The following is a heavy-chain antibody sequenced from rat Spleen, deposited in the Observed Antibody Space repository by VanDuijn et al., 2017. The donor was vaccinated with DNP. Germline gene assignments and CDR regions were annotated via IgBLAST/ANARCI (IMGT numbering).Heavy chain of an antibody. J-gene: IGHJ2*01. Sequence: EVLLQESGPGLVKPSQSLSLTCSVTFYSITCNYWAWIRKFPGNKMEWMGYINYSGSTGYSPSLKSRISITRDKFRNQFFLQVISVSPEDTATYYCARSDVYNGFDYWGQGVMVTVSS. CDR3: ARSDVYNGFDY. CDR1: FYSITCNY. V-gene: IGHV3-1*01. D-gene: IGHD1-6*01. CDR2: INYSGST.